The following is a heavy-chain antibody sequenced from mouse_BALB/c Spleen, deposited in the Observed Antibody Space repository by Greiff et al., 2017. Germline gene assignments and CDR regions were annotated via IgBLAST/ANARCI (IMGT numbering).Heavy chain of an antibody. CDR3: ARGSGNYEYYAMDY. D-gene: IGHD2-1*01. CDR2: ISSGGSYT. V-gene: IGHV5-9-4*01. J-gene: IGHJ4*01. CDR1: GFTFSSYA. Sequence: EVQLVESGGGLVKPGGSLKLSCAASGFTFSSYAMSWVRQSPEKRLEWVAEISSGGSYTYYPDTVTGRFTISRDNAKNTLYLEMSSLRSEDTAMYYCARGSGNYEYYAMDYWGQGTSVTVSS.